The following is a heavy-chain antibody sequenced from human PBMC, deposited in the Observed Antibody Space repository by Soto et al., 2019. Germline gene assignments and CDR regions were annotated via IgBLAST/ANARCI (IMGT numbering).Heavy chain of an antibody. V-gene: IGHV1-18*01. Sequence: QVQLVQSGAEVKKPGASVKVSCKASGYTFTSYGISWVRQAPGQGLEWMGWISAYNGNTNYAQKLRGRVTMTTDTSTSTAYMELRSLRSDDTAVYYCARVDHSSSFPRPLGWFDPWGQGTLVTVSS. CDR1: GYTFTSYG. CDR2: ISAYNGNT. D-gene: IGHD6-13*01. J-gene: IGHJ5*02. CDR3: ARVDHSSSFPRPLGWFDP.